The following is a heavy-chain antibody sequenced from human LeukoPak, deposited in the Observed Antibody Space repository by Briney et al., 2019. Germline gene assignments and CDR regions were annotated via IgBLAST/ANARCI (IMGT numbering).Heavy chain of an antibody. CDR2: ISGSGGST. CDR3: AAYSGYGSYFDY. D-gene: IGHD5-12*01. V-gene: IGHV3-23*01. Sequence: PGGSLRLSCAASGFTFSSYAMSWVRQAPGKGLEWVSAISGSGGSTYYADSVKGRFTISRGNSKNTLYLQMNSLRAEDTAVYYCAAYSGYGSYFDYWGQRTLVTVSS. J-gene: IGHJ4*02. CDR1: GFTFSSYA.